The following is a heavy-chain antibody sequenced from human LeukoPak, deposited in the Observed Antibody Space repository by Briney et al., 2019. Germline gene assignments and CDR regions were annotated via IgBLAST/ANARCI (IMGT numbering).Heavy chain of an antibody. CDR3: ARGVTTYCSGGSCYFWDY. CDR2: IYHSGST. V-gene: IGHV4-30-2*01. J-gene: IGHJ4*02. D-gene: IGHD2-15*01. CDR1: GGSISSGGYS. Sequence: SETLSLTCAVSGGSISSGGYSLSWIRQPPGKGLESIVYIYHSGSTYYNPSLKSRVTISVDRSKNQFSLKLSSVTAADTAVYYCARGVTTYCSGGSCYFWDYWGQGTLVTVSS.